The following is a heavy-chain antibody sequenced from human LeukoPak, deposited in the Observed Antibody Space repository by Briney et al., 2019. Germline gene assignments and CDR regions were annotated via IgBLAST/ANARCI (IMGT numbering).Heavy chain of an antibody. CDR2: INTDGSIT. Sequence: GGSLRLSCAATGFTFSDYWMHWVRQVPGKGLVWVSRINTDGSITNHADSVKGRFTISRGNAENILYLQMNSLRAEDTAVYYCVRGAQFPGIDYWGQGTLVTVSS. CDR3: VRGAQFPGIDY. CDR1: GFTFSDYW. V-gene: IGHV3-74*01. J-gene: IGHJ4*02. D-gene: IGHD5-24*01.